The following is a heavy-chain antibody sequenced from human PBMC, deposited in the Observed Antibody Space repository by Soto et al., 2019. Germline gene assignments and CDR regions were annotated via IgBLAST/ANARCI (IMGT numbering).Heavy chain of an antibody. Sequence: QVQLQESGPGLVKPSQTLSLTCTVSGGSISSGGYYWSWIRQHPGKGLEWIGYIYYSGSTYYNPSLKSRVTISVDTSKNQFSLKLSSVTAADTAVYYCARKGYCGGDCYSGGWFDPGGQGTLVTVSS. J-gene: IGHJ5*02. CDR2: IYYSGST. CDR1: GGSISSGGYY. V-gene: IGHV4-31*03. D-gene: IGHD2-21*02. CDR3: ARKGYCGGDCYSGGWFDP.